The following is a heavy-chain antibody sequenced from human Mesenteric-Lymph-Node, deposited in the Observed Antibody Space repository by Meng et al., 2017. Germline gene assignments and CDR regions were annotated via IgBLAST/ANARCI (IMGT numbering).Heavy chain of an antibody. J-gene: IGHJ5*02. V-gene: IGHV4-39*01. CDR1: GGSISTSGYY. D-gene: IGHD6-19*01. Sequence: QPQLQESGPGLVKPSEALSLTCSVSGGSISTSGYYWGWIRQPPGKGLEWIGSIGHSGITYYTPSLKSRVTVSIDTFKSQFPLKLTSVTAADTAVYYCVRSSGWVRTGFDPWGQGTLVTVSS. CDR3: VRSSGWVRTGFDP. CDR2: IGHSGIT.